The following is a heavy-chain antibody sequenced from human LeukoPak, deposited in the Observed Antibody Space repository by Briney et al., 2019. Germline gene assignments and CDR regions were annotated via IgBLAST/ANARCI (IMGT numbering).Heavy chain of an antibody. V-gene: IGHV4-34*01. CDR2: INHSGST. CDR3: ARGRKGVGRRGRYFDY. J-gene: IGHJ4*02. D-gene: IGHD2-8*01. CDR1: GGSFSGYY. Sequence: SETLSLTCAVYGGSFSGYYWSWIRQPPGKGLEWNGEINHSGSTNYNPSLKSRVTISVDTSKNQFSLKLSSVTAADTAVYYCARGRKGVGRRGRYFDYWGQGTLVTVSS.